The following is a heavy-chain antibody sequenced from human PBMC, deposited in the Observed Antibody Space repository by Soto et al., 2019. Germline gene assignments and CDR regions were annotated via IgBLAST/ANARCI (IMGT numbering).Heavy chain of an antibody. CDR3: ARGSVGHAFDI. Sequence: EVQLVESGGDLVQPGRSLRLSCAASGFTFSNYWMHWVRQAPGKGLVWVSRVDNDGSGTIYADSVKGRFTVSRDNAKNTLFLQMSSLRVDDTAMYYCARGSVGHAFDIWGQGTMVTVSS. J-gene: IGHJ3*02. CDR1: GFTFSNYW. V-gene: IGHV3-74*01. CDR2: VDNDGSGT.